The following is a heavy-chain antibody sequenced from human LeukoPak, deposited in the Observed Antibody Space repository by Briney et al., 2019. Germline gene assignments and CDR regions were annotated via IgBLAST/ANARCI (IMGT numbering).Heavy chain of an antibody. CDR3: ARWMATVTTPDY. V-gene: IGHV1-2*02. Sequence: ASVKVSCKASGYTFNGFYLHWVRQAPGQGLAWMGWINPNSGGANYAQKFQGRVTMTRDTSISTAYMELSRLRSDDTAVYYCARWMATVTTPDYWGQGTLVTVSS. J-gene: IGHJ4*02. CDR1: GYTFNGFY. CDR2: INPNSGGA. D-gene: IGHD4-11*01.